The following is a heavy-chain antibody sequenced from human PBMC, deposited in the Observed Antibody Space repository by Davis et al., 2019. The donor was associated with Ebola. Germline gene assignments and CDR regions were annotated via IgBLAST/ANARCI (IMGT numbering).Heavy chain of an antibody. CDR1: GASISRTTNYY. J-gene: IGHJ4*02. Sequence: MPSETLSLTCTVSGASISRTTNYYWGWIRQSPGKGLEWIGSIYYSGNTYYNPSLKSRVTISVDTSKNQFSLELSSVTAADTAVYYYARRNYYYENFWGQGTLVTVSS. CDR2: IYYSGNT. D-gene: IGHD3-22*01. V-gene: IGHV4-39*01. CDR3: ARRNYYYENF.